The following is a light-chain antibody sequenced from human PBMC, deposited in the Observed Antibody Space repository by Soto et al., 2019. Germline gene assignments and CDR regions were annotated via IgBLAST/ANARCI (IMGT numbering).Light chain of an antibody. CDR1: QSVSSSY. CDR2: GAS. CDR3: QQYDYSRVT. V-gene: IGKV3-20*01. Sequence: EIVLTQSPGTLSLSPGERATLSCRASQSVSSSYLAWYQQKPGQTPRLVIYGASSRATGIPDRFSGSGSGTDFTLTISRLEPEDFAVYYCQQYDYSRVTFGQGTKLEIK. J-gene: IGKJ2*01.